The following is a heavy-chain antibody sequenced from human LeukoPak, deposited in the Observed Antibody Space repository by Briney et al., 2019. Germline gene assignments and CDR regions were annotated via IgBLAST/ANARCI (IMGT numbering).Heavy chain of an antibody. Sequence: PGGSLRLSCAASGFTFSNAWMSWVRQAPGKGLEWVGRIKSKTDGGATDYAAPVKGRFTNSRDDSTNTLYLQMNSLKTEDTAVYYCTTERRAINYFDYWGQGILVTVSS. J-gene: IGHJ4*02. CDR3: TTERRAINYFDY. V-gene: IGHV3-15*01. D-gene: IGHD3-9*01. CDR2: IKSKTDGGAT. CDR1: GFTFSNAW.